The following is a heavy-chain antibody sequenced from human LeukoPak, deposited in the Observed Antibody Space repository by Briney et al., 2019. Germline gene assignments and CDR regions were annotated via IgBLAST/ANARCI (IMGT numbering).Heavy chain of an antibody. CDR1: GFTFSGSA. CDR2: IKSKTDGGTT. V-gene: IGHV3-15*01. Sequence: GGSLRLSRAASGFTFSGSAMHWVRQASGKGLEWVGRIKSKTDGGTTDYAAPVKGRFTISRDDSKNTLYLQMNSLKTEDTAVYYCTTLEFSGYDLYYFDYWGQGTLVTVSS. CDR3: TTLEFSGYDLYYFDY. D-gene: IGHD5-12*01. J-gene: IGHJ4*02.